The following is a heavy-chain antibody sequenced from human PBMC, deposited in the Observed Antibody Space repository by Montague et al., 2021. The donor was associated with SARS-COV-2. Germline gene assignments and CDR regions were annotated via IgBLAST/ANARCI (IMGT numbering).Heavy chain of an antibody. J-gene: IGHJ6*02. CDR3: ARRTYDILTGYDYGMDV. CDR2: TDWDDDK. CDR1: GFSLSTSGMC. Sequence: VKPTQTLTLTCTFSGFSLSTSGMCVSWIRQPPGKALEWLARTDWDDDKYYSTSLKTRLTISKDTSKNQVVLTMTNMDPVDTATYYCARRTYDILTGYDYGMDVWGQGTTVTVSS. V-gene: IGHV2-70*11. D-gene: IGHD3-9*01.